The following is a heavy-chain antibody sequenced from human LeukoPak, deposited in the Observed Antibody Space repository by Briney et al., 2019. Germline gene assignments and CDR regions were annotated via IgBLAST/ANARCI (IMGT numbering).Heavy chain of an antibody. CDR2: ISAYNGNT. CDR1: GYTFTSYG. J-gene: IGHJ4*02. Sequence: ASVTVSFKASGYTFTSYGFSWVRQAPGQGLEWMGWISAYNGNTNYTHKLQGRVTMTTDTPTSTAYMEPRSLRSDDTAVYYCARLEAAKNFDYWGQGTLVTVSS. CDR3: ARLEAAKNFDY. V-gene: IGHV1-18*01.